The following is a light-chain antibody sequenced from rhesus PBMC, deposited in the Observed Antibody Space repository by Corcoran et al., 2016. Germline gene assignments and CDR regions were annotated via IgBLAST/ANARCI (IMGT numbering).Light chain of an antibody. CDR1: QNIYSN. CDR2: AAS. V-gene: IGKV1S12*01. Sequence: DIQMTQSPSALSASVGDRVTISCRASQNIYSNLAWYQQKKVKAPKLLINAASSLQTGIPSRFSGSGSGTDFTLTISSLQPEDSAAYYCQHYYDNPFTFGPGTKLDIK. CDR3: QHYYDNPFT. J-gene: IGKJ3*01.